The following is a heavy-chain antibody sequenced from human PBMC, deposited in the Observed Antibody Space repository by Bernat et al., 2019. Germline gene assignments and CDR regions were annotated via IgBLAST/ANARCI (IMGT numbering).Heavy chain of an antibody. CDR1: GYTFTGYY. V-gene: IGHV1-2*04. Sequence: QVQLVQSGAEVKKPGASVKVSCKASGYTFTGYYMHWVRQAPGQGLEWMGWINPNSGGTNYAQKFQGWVTMTRDTSISTAYMELSRLGSDDTAVYYCARGGGGGGYCSSTSCYEDQNWLDPWGQGTLVTVSS. CDR2: INPNSGGT. CDR3: ARGGGGGGYCSSTSCYEDQNWLDP. J-gene: IGHJ5*02. D-gene: IGHD2-2*01.